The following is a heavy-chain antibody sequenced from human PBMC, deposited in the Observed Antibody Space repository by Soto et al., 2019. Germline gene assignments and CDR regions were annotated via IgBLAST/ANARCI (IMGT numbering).Heavy chain of an antibody. CDR2: IYYSGST. J-gene: IGHJ4*02. V-gene: IGHV4-31*03. CDR3: ARGGWSSSGRPRYYFDY. CDR1: GCSISSGGYY. Sequence: SETLSLTCTVSGCSISSGGYYWSWIRQHPGKGLEWIGYIYYSGSTYYNPSLKSRVTISVDTSKNQFSLKLSSVTAADTAVYYCARGGWSSSGRPRYYFDYWGQGTLVTVSS. D-gene: IGHD3-10*01.